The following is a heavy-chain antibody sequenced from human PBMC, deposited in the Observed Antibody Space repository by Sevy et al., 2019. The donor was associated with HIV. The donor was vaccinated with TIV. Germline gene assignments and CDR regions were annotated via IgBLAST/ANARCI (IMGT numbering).Heavy chain of an antibody. V-gene: IGHV3-49*04. CDR2: FKRKADGGTL. Sequence: GGYLRLSCTASGFTFTDYAMNWVRQSPGKGLEWVAFFKRKADGGTLDHAASVKGRFTISRDDSKNIAYLQMNDLKTEDTGVYYCTRGKGAQSVFDYWGQGALVTVSS. J-gene: IGHJ4*02. D-gene: IGHD3-16*01. CDR3: TRGKGAQSVFDY. CDR1: GFTFTDYA.